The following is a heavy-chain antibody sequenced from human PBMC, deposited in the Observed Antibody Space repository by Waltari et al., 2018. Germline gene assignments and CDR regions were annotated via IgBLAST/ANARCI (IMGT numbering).Heavy chain of an antibody. Sequence: EVQLVESGGGLVQPGGSLRLSCAASGFTFSSYAMRWVRQAPGKGLEWVSAISGSGGSTYYADSVKGRFTISRDNSKNTLYLQMNSLRAEDTAVYYCASSPGAFDAAFDIWGQGTMVTVSS. CDR2: ISGSGGST. CDR3: ASSPGAFDAAFDI. V-gene: IGHV3-23*04. CDR1: GFTFSSYA. D-gene: IGHD3-9*01. J-gene: IGHJ3*02.